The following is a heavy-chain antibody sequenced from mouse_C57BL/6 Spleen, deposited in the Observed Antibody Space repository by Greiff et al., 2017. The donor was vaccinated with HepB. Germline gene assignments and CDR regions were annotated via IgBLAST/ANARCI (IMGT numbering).Heavy chain of an antibody. D-gene: IGHD1-1*01. Sequence: VKLLESGPELVKPGASVKISCKASGYAFSSSWMNWVKQRPGKGLEWIGRIYPGDGDTNYNGKFKGKATLTADKSSSTAYMQLSSLTSEDSAVYFCASGSSPWDPFAYWGQGTLVTVSA. V-gene: IGHV1-82*01. J-gene: IGHJ3*01. CDR2: IYPGDGDT. CDR3: ASGSSPWDPFAY. CDR1: GYAFSSSW.